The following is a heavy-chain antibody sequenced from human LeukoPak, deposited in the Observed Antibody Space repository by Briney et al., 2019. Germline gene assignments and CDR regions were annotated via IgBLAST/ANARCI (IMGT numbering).Heavy chain of an antibody. CDR3: ARATEAHSWRTRYYDYYMDV. D-gene: IGHD6-13*01. CDR2: IYYSGSN. V-gene: IGHV4-59*01. Sequence: SETLSLTCTVSGGSISSYYWSWLRQPPGKGLEWIGYIYYSGSNNYNPSLKSRVTISVDTSKKQFSLKLSSVTAADTAVYYCARATEAHSWRTRYYDYYMDVWGKGTTVTVSS. J-gene: IGHJ6*03. CDR1: GGSISSYY.